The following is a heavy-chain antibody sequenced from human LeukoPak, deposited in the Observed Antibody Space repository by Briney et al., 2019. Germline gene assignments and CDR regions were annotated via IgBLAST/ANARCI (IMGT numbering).Heavy chain of an antibody. CDR3: ARDGYSGSYYRLYYFFMDV. Sequence: GGSLRLSCAASGFSFSTYGMSWVRQAPGKGLEWVATISGSGGSTYYADYVKGRFTISRDNSKNTVYVQMNSLRAEDTAVHYCARDGYSGSYYRLYYFFMDVWGKGTTVTVSS. CDR2: ISGSGGST. V-gene: IGHV3-23*01. D-gene: IGHD1-26*01. J-gene: IGHJ6*03. CDR1: GFSFSTYG.